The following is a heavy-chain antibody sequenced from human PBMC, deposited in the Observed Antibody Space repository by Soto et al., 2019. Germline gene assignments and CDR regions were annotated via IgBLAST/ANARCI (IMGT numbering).Heavy chain of an antibody. CDR1: GFTFTSSA. Sequence: ASVKVSCKASGFTFTSSAVQWVRQATGQGLEWMGWMNPNSGNTGYAQKFQGRVTMTRNTSISTAYMELSSLRSEDTAVYYCAREGYCSSTSCYTNGNYYYGMDVWGQGTTVTVSS. CDR3: AREGYCSSTSCYTNGNYYYGMDV. J-gene: IGHJ6*02. V-gene: IGHV1-8*02. D-gene: IGHD2-2*02. CDR2: MNPNSGNT.